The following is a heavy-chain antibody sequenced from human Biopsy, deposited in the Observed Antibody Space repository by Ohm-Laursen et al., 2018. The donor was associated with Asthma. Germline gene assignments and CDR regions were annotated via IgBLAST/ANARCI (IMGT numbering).Heavy chain of an antibody. J-gene: IGHJ4*02. Sequence: ASVKVSCKVSGWTLSELPMHWVRQAPGKGPEWMGGFDPEDGETTYAQKVQGRVTMTADPSTDTAFMELSSLRSEDTAVYYCATDLWNPQKDYDYWGQGTLVTVSS. D-gene: IGHD1-1*01. CDR3: ATDLWNPQKDYDY. CDR1: GWTLSELP. V-gene: IGHV1-24*01. CDR2: FDPEDGET.